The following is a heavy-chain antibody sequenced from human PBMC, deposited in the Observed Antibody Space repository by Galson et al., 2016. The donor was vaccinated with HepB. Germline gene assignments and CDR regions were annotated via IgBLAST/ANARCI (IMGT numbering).Heavy chain of an antibody. V-gene: IGHV3-53*01. CDR2: IYSGGTT. J-gene: IGHJ4*02. D-gene: IGHD6-13*01. Sequence: SLRLSCAASGLTVSNNYMRWVRQAPGKGLEWVSLIYSGGTTKYADSVKGRFTISRDSSKNTLYLQMNSLRAEDTGVYYCARDPPAAATATWGWGQGTLVTVSS. CDR3: ARDPPAAATATWG. CDR1: GLTVSNNY.